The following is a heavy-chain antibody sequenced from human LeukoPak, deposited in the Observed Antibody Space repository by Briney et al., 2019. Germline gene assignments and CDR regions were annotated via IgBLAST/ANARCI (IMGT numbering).Heavy chain of an antibody. CDR1: GFTFSSCW. V-gene: IGHV3-7*02. CDR2: IKQDGSEK. Sequence: PGGSLRLSCAASGFTFSSCWMSWVRQAPGKGLEWVANIKQDGSEKYYVDSVKGRFTISRDNAKNSLYLQMNSLRAEDTAVYYCVPNWLRDPFDIWGQGTMVIVSS. J-gene: IGHJ3*02. CDR3: VPNWLRDPFDI. D-gene: IGHD3-9*01.